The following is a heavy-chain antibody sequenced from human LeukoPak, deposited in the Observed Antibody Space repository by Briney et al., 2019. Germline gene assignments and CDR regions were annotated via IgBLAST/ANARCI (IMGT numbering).Heavy chain of an antibody. CDR2: IYYSGST. J-gene: IGHJ5*02. CDR1: GGSLSSGSYY. Sequence: SETLSLTCTVSGGSLSSGSYYWSWIRQPPGKGLEWIGYIYYSGSTNYNPSLKSRVTISVDTSKNQFSLKLSSVTAADTAVYYCARDTCSGGSCYPGGWFDPWGQGTLVTVSS. V-gene: IGHV4-61*01. D-gene: IGHD2-15*01. CDR3: ARDTCSGGSCYPGGWFDP.